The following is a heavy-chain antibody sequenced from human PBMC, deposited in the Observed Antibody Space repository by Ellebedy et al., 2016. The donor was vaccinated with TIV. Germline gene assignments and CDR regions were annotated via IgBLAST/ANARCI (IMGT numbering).Heavy chain of an antibody. D-gene: IGHD6-13*01. Sequence: GESLKISCAASGFTFSDSATHWVRQASGKGLEWVGRIRSKANGYATAYAASVKGRFTFSRDDSKNTAYLQMNSLKTEDTAVYYCTRRYGSSSSLDYWGQGTLVTVSS. CDR1: GFTFSDSA. CDR3: TRRYGSSSSLDY. V-gene: IGHV3-73*01. J-gene: IGHJ4*02. CDR2: IRSKANGYAT.